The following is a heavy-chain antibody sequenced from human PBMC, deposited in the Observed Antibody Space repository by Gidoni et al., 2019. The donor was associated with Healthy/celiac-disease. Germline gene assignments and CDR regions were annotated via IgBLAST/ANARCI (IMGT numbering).Heavy chain of an antibody. Sequence: EVQLVESGGGLVQPGGSLGLSCAASGFTFSSYSMNWVRQAPGKGLEWVSYISSSSSTIYYADSVKGRFTISRDNAKNSLYLQMNSLRAEDTAVYYCATTRRSGSYYRFHYWGQGTLVTVSS. CDR1: GFTFSSYS. J-gene: IGHJ4*02. D-gene: IGHD1-26*01. CDR2: ISSSSSTI. CDR3: ATTRRSGSYYRFHY. V-gene: IGHV3-48*01.